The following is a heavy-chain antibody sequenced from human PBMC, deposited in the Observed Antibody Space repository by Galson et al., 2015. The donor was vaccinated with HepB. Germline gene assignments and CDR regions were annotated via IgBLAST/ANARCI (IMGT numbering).Heavy chain of an antibody. J-gene: IGHJ4*02. V-gene: IGHV3-30-3*01. CDR3: ARDPRSGWSVDY. Sequence: LRLSCAASGFTFRSYAMHWVRQAPGKGLEWVAVISYDESNKYYGDSVKGRFTISRDNSKNTLYLQMHSLRAEDTAVYYCARDPRSGWSVDYWGQGTLVTVSS. CDR1: GFTFRSYA. CDR2: ISYDESNK. D-gene: IGHD6-19*01.